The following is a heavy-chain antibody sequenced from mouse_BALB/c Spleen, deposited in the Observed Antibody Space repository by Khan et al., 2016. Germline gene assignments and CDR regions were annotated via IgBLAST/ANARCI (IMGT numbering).Heavy chain of an antibody. CDR2: ISSGGTT. V-gene: IGHV5-6-5*01. CDR3: AREENALDY. CDR1: GFTFSSYA. J-gene: IGHJ4*01. Sequence: EVELVESGGGLVKPGGSLKFSCVASGFTFSSYAMSWVRQTPEKRLEWVASISSGGTTYYPDSVKGRFTISRDDARNILYLQMNSLRSEDTAIYYCAREENALDYWGQGTSVTVSS.